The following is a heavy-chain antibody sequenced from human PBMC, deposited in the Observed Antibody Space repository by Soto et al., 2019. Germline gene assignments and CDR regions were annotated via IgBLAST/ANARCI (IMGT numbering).Heavy chain of an antibody. CDR2: IYYSGST. CDR3: ARVPDDYSNYGGFDY. V-gene: IGHV4-39*07. J-gene: IGHJ4*02. CDR1: GGSISSSSYY. Sequence: PSETLSLTCTVSGGSISSSSYYWGWIRQPPGKGLEWIGSIYYSGSTYYNPSLKSRVTISVDTSKNQFSLKLSSVTAADTAVYYCARVPDDYSNYGGFDYWGQGTLVTVSS. D-gene: IGHD4-4*01.